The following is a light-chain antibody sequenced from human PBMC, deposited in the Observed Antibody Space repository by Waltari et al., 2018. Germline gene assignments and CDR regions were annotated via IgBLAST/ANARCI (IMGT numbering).Light chain of an antibody. CDR2: DAS. J-gene: IGKJ4*01. CDR3: QQRSDWLLT. CDR1: QGVSSY. Sequence: EIVLTQSPATLSLSPGDRATLSGRASQGVSSYLAWYQQKSGQAPRLPIYDASNRATGSQARFSGGGSGTDFTLTISSLEPEDFAVYYCQQRSDWLLTFGGGTKVEIK. V-gene: IGKV3-11*01.